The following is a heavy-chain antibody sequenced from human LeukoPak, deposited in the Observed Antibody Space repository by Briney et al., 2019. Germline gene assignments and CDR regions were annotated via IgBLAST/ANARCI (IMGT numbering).Heavy chain of an antibody. Sequence: SVKVSCKASGFTFTSSAMLWVRQARGQRLEWRGWIVVGSGNTNYAQKFQERVTITRDMSTSTAYMGLSSLRSEDTAVYYCAVNQISYYGMDVWGQGTTVTVSS. CDR1: GFTFTSSA. D-gene: IGHD1-14*01. CDR3: AVNQISYYGMDV. V-gene: IGHV1-58*02. CDR2: IVVGSGNT. J-gene: IGHJ6*02.